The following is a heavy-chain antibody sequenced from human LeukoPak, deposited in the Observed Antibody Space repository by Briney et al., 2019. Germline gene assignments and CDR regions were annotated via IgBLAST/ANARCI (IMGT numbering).Heavy chain of an antibody. D-gene: IGHD3-22*01. Sequence: PGGSLRLSCAASGFTFSSYAMSWVRQAPGKGLEWVSAISGSGGSTYYADSVKGRFTISRDNSKNTLYLQMNSLRAEDTAVYYCAKKGLEYYYDSSGYQLDYWGQGTLVTVSS. V-gene: IGHV3-23*01. CDR1: GFTFSSYA. J-gene: IGHJ4*02. CDR2: ISGSGGST. CDR3: AKKGLEYYYDSSGYQLDY.